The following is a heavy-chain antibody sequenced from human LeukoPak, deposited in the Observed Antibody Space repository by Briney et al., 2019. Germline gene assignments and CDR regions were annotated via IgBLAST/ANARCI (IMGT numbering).Heavy chain of an antibody. V-gene: IGHV3-30-3*01. CDR3: ARDGVILVPAATYFDY. J-gene: IGHJ4*02. CDR1: GFTFSSYA. Sequence: GGSLRLSCAASGFTFSSYAMHWVRQAPGKGLEWVAVISYDGSNKYYADSVKGRFTISRDNSKNTLYLQMNSLRAEDTAVYYCARDGVILVPAATYFDYWGQGTLVTVSS. CDR2: ISYDGSNK. D-gene: IGHD2-2*01.